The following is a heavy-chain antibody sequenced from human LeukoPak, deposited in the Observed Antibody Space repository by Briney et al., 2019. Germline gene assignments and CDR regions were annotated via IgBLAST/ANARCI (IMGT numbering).Heavy chain of an antibody. Sequence: SETLSLTCTVSADSLSSGGHYWAWIRQLPGKGLESIGFIHHSGSSRHNPSLKDRVAISVGASRKQFALRLSSVTAADTAIYYCARGGNRFGGFYFDYWGQGIQVIVSS. CDR2: IHHSGSS. J-gene: IGHJ4*02. CDR1: ADSLSSGGHY. CDR3: ARGGNRFGGFYFDY. D-gene: IGHD3-10*01. V-gene: IGHV4-31*03.